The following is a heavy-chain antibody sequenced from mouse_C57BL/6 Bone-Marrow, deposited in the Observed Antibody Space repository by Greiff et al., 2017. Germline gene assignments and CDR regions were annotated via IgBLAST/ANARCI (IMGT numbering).Heavy chain of an antibody. Sequence: EVQLLQSGAELVRPGSSVKMSCKASGYTFTSYGINWVKQRPGQGLEWIGYIYIGNGNTKDNEKFKGKATLNSDTSSSTAYMQLSSLTYEDAAIYVCARGYGNYDAMDYWGQGTSVTVSS. CDR1: GYTFTSYG. V-gene: IGHV1-58*01. J-gene: IGHJ4*01. D-gene: IGHD2-10*02. CDR2: IYIGNGNT. CDR3: ARGYGNYDAMDY.